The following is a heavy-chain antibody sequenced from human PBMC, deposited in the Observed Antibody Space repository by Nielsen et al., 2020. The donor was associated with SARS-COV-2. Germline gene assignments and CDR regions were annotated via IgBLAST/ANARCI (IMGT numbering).Heavy chain of an antibody. CDR3: ARAPDYDVLTDYPLDGLDV. D-gene: IGHD3-9*01. J-gene: IGHJ3*01. V-gene: IGHV4-34*01. Sequence: SETLSLTCAVYGGSFSGFCWTWVRQPPGKGLEWIGEITDSRSTNYNPSLKSRVTISADTSKRQFSLKLTSVSAADTAMYYCARAPDYDVLTDYPLDGLDVWGQGTMVTVSS. CDR2: ITDSRST. CDR1: GGSFSGFC.